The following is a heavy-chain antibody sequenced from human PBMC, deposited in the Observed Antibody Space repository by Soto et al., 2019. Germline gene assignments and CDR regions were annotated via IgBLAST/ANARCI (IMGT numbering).Heavy chain of an antibody. D-gene: IGHD6-19*01. CDR2: TIPIFGTA. CDR1: GGTFSSYA. V-gene: IGHV1-69*13. J-gene: IGHJ6*02. Sequence: SVKVSCKASGGTFSSYAISWVRQAPGQGLEWMGGTIPIFGTANYAQKFQGRVTITADESTSTAYMELSSLRSEDTAVYYCARDKQWLAPKDYYYYGMDVWGQGTTVTVSS. CDR3: ARDKQWLAPKDYYYYGMDV.